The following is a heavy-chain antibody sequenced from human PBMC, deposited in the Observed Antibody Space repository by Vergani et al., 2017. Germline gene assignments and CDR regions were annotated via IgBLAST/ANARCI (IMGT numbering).Heavy chain of an antibody. J-gene: IGHJ4*02. CDR1: GYTFTDYF. CDR2: INPNSGGT. CDR3: ARVGTSSNRDYFDY. V-gene: IGHV1-2*02. Sequence: QVQLVQSGAEVKKPGASVKVSCKASGYTFTDYFMHWVRQAPGQGLEWIGWINPNSGGTNYAQKFQGRGTMTRDTSISTAYMELSKLRSDDTAVYYCARVGTSSNRDYFDYWGQGTLVTVSS. D-gene: IGHD2-2*01.